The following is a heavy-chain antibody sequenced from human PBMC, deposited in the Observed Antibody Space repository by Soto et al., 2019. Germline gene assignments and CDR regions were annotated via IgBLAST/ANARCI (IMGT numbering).Heavy chain of an antibody. D-gene: IGHD3-22*01. V-gene: IGHV3-15*01. CDR3: TADRYYYDSSGCLDD. CDR1: RFTFGNAC. Sequence: RGSLRLSCAASRFTFGNACMSWVRQAPGKGLEWVGRIKSKTDGGRTDYAAPVKGRFTISRDDSNNTLYLQMNSLKTEDTAVYYCTADRYYYDSSGCLDDWGQGTLVTVSS. CDR2: IKSKTDGGRT. J-gene: IGHJ4*02.